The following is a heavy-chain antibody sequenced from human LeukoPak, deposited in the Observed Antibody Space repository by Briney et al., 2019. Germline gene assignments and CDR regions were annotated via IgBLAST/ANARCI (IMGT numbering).Heavy chain of an antibody. V-gene: IGHV1-8*01. D-gene: IGHD2-2*02. J-gene: IGHJ5*02. CDR3: ARGTRYCSSTSCYRGENWFDP. CDR2: MNPNSGNT. Sequence: ASVKVSCKASGYTFTSYDINWVRQAPGQGLEWMGWMNPNSGNTGYAQKFQGRVTMTRNTSISTAYMELSSLRSEDTAVYYCARGTRYCSSTSCYRGENWFDPWGQGTLVIVSS. CDR1: GYTFTSYD.